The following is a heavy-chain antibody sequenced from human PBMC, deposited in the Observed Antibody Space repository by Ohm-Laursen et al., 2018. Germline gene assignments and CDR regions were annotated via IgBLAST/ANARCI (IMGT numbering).Heavy chain of an antibody. J-gene: IGHJ4*02. D-gene: IGHD6-19*01. Sequence: SSVKVSCKASGGTFSSYAISWVRQAPGQGLEWMGRIIPILGIANYAQKFQGRVTITADKSTSTAYMELSSLRAEDTAVYYCARHSPTPQWTFDYWGQGTLVTVSS. CDR3: ARHSPTPQWTFDY. CDR1: GGTFSSYA. V-gene: IGHV1-69*04. CDR2: IIPILGIA.